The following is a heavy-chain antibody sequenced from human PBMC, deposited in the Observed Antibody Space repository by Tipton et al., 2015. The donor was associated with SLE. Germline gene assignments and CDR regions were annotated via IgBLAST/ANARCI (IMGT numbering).Heavy chain of an antibody. CDR1: NGSITNYY. D-gene: IGHD1-1*01. CDR3: ARRTPTGLYDAFDL. Sequence: TLSLTCTVSNGSITNYYWTWIRQPPRMGLQFLGYMDYTGRTSNYHPSLNRRLSMSVDTSQNQISLRLTSVTAADTAIYYCARRTPTGLYDAFDLWGQGTTVTVTS. J-gene: IGHJ3*01. V-gene: IGHV4-59*13. CDR2: MDYTGRTS.